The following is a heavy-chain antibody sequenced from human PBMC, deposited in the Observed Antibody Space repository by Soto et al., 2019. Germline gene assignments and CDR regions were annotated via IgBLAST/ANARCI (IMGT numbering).Heavy chain of an antibody. J-gene: IGHJ3*02. Sequence: ASVKVSCKASGYTFTSYGISWVRQAPGQGLEWMGWISAYNGNTNYAQKLQGRVTMTTDTSTSTAYMELRSLRSDDTAVYYCARDVPYYYDSSGLDAFDIWGQGTMVTVS. CDR2: ISAYNGNT. V-gene: IGHV1-18*01. CDR1: GYTFTSYG. D-gene: IGHD3-22*01. CDR3: ARDVPYYYDSSGLDAFDI.